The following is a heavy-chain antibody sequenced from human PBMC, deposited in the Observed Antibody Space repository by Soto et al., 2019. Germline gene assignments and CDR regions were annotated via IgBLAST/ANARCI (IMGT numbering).Heavy chain of an antibody. J-gene: IGHJ3*02. CDR2: VSSTGNTK. CDR1: GFTFSSYA. Sequence: QVQLVESGGGVVQPGRSLRLSCAASGFTFSSYAMHWVRQTPGEGLEWVAVVSSTGNTKLYADSVKGRFTISRDNSENTFFLQMNSLRPEDTAVYYCARRNRVASAPGAFDIWGKGTMVTVSS. CDR3: ARRNRVASAPGAFDI. V-gene: IGHV3-30-3*01. D-gene: IGHD1-1*01.